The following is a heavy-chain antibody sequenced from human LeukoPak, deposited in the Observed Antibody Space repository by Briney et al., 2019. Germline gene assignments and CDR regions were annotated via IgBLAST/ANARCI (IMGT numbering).Heavy chain of an antibody. CDR1: GFGFSDYY. Sequence: GGSLRLSRAVSGFGFSDYYMSWIRQAAGKGLEWVSHISSSGGTISYANSVKGRFTISRDNTKNSLFLQMNSLRTEDTAVYYCVTDGVRNFGLVSKHDHWGQVTLVTVSS. CDR2: ISSSGGTI. J-gene: IGHJ4*02. D-gene: IGHD1-14*01. CDR3: VTDGVRNFGLVSKHDH. V-gene: IGHV3-11*04.